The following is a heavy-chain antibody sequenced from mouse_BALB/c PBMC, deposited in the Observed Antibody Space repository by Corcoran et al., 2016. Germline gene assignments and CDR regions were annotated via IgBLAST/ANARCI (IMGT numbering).Heavy chain of an antibody. CDR3: CRRGNYAFYF. J-gene: IGHJ2*01. D-gene: IGHD2-1*01. CDR1: GYTFTTAG. Sequence: QIQLVQSGPELKKPGETARISCKASGYTFTTAGMQWVQKMPGKGLKWIGWINTHSGVPKDAEDFKGRLAFSLETSASKAYLQISNLKNEDTSTYFCCRRGNYAFYFWGQGLTLTVSA. V-gene: IGHV9-4*02. CDR2: INTHSGVP.